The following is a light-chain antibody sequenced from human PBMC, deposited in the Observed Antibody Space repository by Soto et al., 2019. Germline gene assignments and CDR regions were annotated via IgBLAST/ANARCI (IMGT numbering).Light chain of an antibody. Sequence: VVMTQSPLSLPVTVGQPASISCTSSLSLVDSGGNTYFNWYQQRPGQPPRRLIYKISNRESGVPDRFSASGSGTDFTLRISRVEAEDLGVYYCMQGTLWPWTFGQGTKVDIK. CDR3: MQGTLWPWT. CDR1: LSLVDSGGNTY. CDR2: KIS. J-gene: IGKJ1*01. V-gene: IGKV2-30*01.